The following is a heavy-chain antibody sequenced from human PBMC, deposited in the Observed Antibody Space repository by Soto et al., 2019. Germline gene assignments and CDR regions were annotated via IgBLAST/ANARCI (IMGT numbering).Heavy chain of an antibody. CDR3: TRATSTGTNSYEWFDL. J-gene: IGHJ5*02. Sequence: GASVKVSCKASGYTFTDHYINWVRQAPGQGPEWMGWIHPNSGNTNYVQKFQGRLIMTRNTSINTAYMELRSLRSDDTAVYYCTRATSTGTNSYEWFDLWGQGTLVTVSS. CDR1: GYTFTDHY. V-gene: IGHV1-2*02. D-gene: IGHD2-8*02. CDR2: IHPNSGNT.